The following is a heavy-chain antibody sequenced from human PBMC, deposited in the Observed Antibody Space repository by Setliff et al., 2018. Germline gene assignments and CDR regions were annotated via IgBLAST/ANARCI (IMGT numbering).Heavy chain of an antibody. CDR1: GFTFSDAW. D-gene: IGHD6-6*01. Sequence: GGSLRLSCAVSGFTFSDAWMTWVRQAPGKGLEWVGRIKSKPDGETTVYAAPVKGRFAISRDDSKNTLYLQINSLKAEDTAVYYCTTARVAPRRDALDIWGQGTMVTVSS. J-gene: IGHJ3*02. V-gene: IGHV3-15*01. CDR2: IKSKPDGETT. CDR3: TTARVAPRRDALDI.